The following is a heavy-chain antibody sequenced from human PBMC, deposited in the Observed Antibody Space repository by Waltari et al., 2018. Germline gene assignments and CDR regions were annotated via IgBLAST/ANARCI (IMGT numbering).Heavy chain of an antibody. D-gene: IGHD4-17*01. V-gene: IGHV4-34*01. CDR1: GGSFSGYY. CDR3: ARSMTTVTTLDY. J-gene: IGHJ4*02. Sequence: QVQLQQWGAGLLKPSETLSLTCAVYGGSFSGYYWSWIRQPPGKGLEWVGEINHSGSTNYNPSLKSRVTISGGTSKNQFSLKLSSVTAAGTAVYYCARSMTTVTTLDYWGQGTLVTISS. CDR2: INHSGST.